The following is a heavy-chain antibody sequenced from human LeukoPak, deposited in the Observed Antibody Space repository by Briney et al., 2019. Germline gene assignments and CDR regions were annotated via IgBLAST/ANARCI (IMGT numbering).Heavy chain of an antibody. Sequence: SETLSLTCAVYGGSFSGYYWSWIRQPPGKGLEWIGEINHSGSTNYNPSLKSRVTISVDTSKNPFSLKLSSVTAADTAVYYCARASIVVVPAALFDYWGQGTLVTVSS. D-gene: IGHD2-2*01. CDR1: GGSFSGYY. V-gene: IGHV4-34*01. J-gene: IGHJ4*02. CDR2: INHSGST. CDR3: ARASIVVVPAALFDY.